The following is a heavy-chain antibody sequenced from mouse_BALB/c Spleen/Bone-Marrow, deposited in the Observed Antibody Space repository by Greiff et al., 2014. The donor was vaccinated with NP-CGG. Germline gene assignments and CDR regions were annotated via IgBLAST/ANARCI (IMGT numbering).Heavy chain of an antibody. Sequence: VQLKESGGGLVKPGGSLKLSCAASGFAFSSYDMPWVRQTPEKRLEWVAYISSGGGSTYYSDTVKGRFTISRDNAKNTLYLEMSSLKSEDTAMYYCARHMIRGFAYWGQGTLVTVSA. CDR3: ARHMIRGFAY. V-gene: IGHV5-12-1*01. CDR1: GFAFSSYD. J-gene: IGHJ3*01. D-gene: IGHD2-4*01. CDR2: ISSGGGST.